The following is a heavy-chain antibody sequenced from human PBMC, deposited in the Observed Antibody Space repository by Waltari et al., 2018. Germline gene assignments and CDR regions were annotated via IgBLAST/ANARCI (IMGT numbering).Heavy chain of an antibody. Sequence: QVQLVESGGGVVQPGRSLRLSCAASGFTFSSYALHWVRQAPGKGLEWVAVISYDGSNKYYADSVKGRFTISRDNSKNTLYLQMNSLRAEDTAVYYCASSQWLADWGQGTLVTVSS. CDR3: ASSQWLAD. V-gene: IGHV3-30*01. J-gene: IGHJ4*02. CDR2: ISYDGSNK. D-gene: IGHD6-19*01. CDR1: GFTFSSYA.